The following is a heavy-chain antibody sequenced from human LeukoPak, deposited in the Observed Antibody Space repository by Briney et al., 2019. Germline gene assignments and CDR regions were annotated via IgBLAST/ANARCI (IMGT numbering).Heavy chain of an antibody. CDR1: GFTFSSYG. D-gene: IGHD3-10*01. J-gene: IGHJ4*02. Sequence: GGTLRLSCAASGFTFSSYGMSWVRQAPGKGLEWVSAISGSGGSTYYADSVKGRFTISRDNSKNTLYLQMNSLRAEDTAVYYCAKDGSAGDYGSETYYFFEHWGRGTPVTASS. CDR2: ISGSGGST. V-gene: IGHV3-23*01. CDR3: AKDGSAGDYGSETYYFFEH.